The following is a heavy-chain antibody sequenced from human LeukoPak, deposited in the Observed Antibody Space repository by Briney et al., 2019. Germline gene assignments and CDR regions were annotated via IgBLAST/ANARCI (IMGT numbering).Heavy chain of an antibody. CDR2: INHSGST. V-gene: IGHV4-34*01. J-gene: IGHJ3*02. D-gene: IGHD3-16*02. Sequence: PSETLSLTCAVSGGSISTGDYYWSWIRQPPGKGLEWIGEINHSGSTNYNPSLKSRVTISVDTSKNQFSLKLSSVTAADTAVYYCARIVAGDAFDIWGQGTMVTVSS. CDR1: GGSISTGDYY. CDR3: ARIVAGDAFDI.